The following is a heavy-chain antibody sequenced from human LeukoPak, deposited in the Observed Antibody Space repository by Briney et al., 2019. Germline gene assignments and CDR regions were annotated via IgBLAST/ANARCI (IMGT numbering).Heavy chain of an antibody. J-gene: IGHJ5*02. CDR2: IYSGGST. CDR3: ASRATVTTDRFWFDP. D-gene: IGHD4-11*01. V-gene: IGHV3-53*01. CDR1: GFTFSSYN. Sequence: SEGSLRLSCAASGFTFSSYNMNWVRQAPGKGLKWVSVIYSGGSTYYADSVKGRFTISRDNSKNTLYLQMNSLRAEDTAVYYCASRATVTTDRFWFDPWGQGTLVTVSS.